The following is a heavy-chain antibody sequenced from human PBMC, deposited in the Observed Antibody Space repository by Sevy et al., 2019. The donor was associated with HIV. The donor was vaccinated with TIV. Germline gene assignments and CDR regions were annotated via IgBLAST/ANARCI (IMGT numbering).Heavy chain of an antibody. CDR2: INHSGST. CDR3: AARGALIVVVPAAPPGWFDP. V-gene: IGHV4-34*01. Sequence: SETLSLTCAVYGESFSGYYWSWIRQPPGKGLEWIGEINHSGSTNYNPSLKSRVTISVDTSKNQFSLKLSSVTAADTAVYYCAARGALIVVVPAAPPGWFDPWGQGTLVTVSS. CDR1: GESFSGYY. D-gene: IGHD2-2*01. J-gene: IGHJ5*02.